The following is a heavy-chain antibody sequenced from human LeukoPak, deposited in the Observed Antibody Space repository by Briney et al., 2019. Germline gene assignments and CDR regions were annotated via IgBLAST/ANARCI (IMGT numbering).Heavy chain of an antibody. CDR3: ARDHGDYLFDY. CDR2: TSGSGSST. Sequence: GGSLRLSCAASGFTFSSYALSWVRQAPGKGLEWVSATSGSGSSTYYRDSVKGRFTIPRDNSKNTLYLQMNSLRAEDTAVYYCARDHGDYLFDYWGQGTLVTVSS. D-gene: IGHD4-17*01. V-gene: IGHV3-23*01. CDR1: GFTFSSYA. J-gene: IGHJ4*02.